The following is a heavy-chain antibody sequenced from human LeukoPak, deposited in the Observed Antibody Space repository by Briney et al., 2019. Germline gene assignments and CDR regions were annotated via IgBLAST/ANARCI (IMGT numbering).Heavy chain of an antibody. Sequence: GGSLRLSCAASGFTFSSYWMHWVRQAPGKGLVWVSRINSDGSSTNYADSVKGRFSISRDNAKNTLYLQMNTLRAEDTAVYYCARETAGAGIYFDYWGQGTLVTVSS. D-gene: IGHD6-19*01. V-gene: IGHV3-74*01. J-gene: IGHJ4*02. CDR3: ARETAGAGIYFDY. CDR2: INSDGSST. CDR1: GFTFSSYW.